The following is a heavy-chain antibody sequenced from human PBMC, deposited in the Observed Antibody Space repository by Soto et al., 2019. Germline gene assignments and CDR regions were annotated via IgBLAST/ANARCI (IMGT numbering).Heavy chain of an antibody. Sequence: PSETLSLTCTVSGASIIGFYWILIRKSAFRGLEWIVRIYATGTTDYNPSLKSRVMMSVDTSKKQFSLKLRSVTAADTAVYYCVRDGTKTLRDWFDPWGQGISVTVSS. J-gene: IGHJ5*02. D-gene: IGHD1-1*01. CDR1: GASIIGFY. V-gene: IGHV4-4*07. CDR2: IYATGTT. CDR3: VRDGTKTLRDWFDP.